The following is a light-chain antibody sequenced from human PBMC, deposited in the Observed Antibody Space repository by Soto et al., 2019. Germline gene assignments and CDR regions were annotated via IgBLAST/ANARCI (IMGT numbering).Light chain of an antibody. CDR1: QGIKND. CDR3: LQDYSYPLT. Sequence: AIQMTQSPSSLSASVGDRVTITCRPSQGIKNDLGWYQQKQGQAPKLLIYVASNLQRGVPSRFSGSGSGTDFTHTISSLQPEDFATYYCLQDYSYPLTFGGGTKVEMK. CDR2: VAS. V-gene: IGKV1-6*01. J-gene: IGKJ4*01.